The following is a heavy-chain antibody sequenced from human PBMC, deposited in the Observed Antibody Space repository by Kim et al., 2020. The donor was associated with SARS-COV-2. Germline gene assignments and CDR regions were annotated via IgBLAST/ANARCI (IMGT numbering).Heavy chain of an antibody. J-gene: IGHJ4*02. CDR1: GFTFSNAW. D-gene: IGHD3-22*01. CDR2: IKSKTDGGTT. Sequence: GGSLRLSCAASGFTFSNAWMSWVRQAPGKGLEWVGRIKSKTDGGTTDYAAPVKGRFTISRDDSKNTLYLQMNSLKTEDTAVYYCTTEVPRIYYYDSSGYYYGYWGQGTLVTVSS. CDR3: TTEVPRIYYYDSSGYYYGY. V-gene: IGHV3-15*01.